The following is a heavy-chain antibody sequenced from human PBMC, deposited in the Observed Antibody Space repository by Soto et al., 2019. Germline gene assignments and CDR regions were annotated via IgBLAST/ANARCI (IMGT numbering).Heavy chain of an antibody. CDR3: ATAEVDY. CDR2: MTGDGRTT. Sequence: VGSLRPSCAASGFTFGDYWMHWVRQPPGKGPEWVSRMTGDGRTTQYADSVKGRFTASRDNAKSTLYLQMNSLRAEDTAVYYCATAEVDYWGPGTLVTVSS. CDR1: GFTFGDYW. V-gene: IGHV3-74*03. J-gene: IGHJ4*02.